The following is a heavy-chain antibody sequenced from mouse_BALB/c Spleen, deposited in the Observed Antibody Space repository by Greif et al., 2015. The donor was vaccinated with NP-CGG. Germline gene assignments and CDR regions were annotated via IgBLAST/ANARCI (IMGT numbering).Heavy chain of an antibody. J-gene: IGHJ4*01. CDR2: IRNKANGYTT. V-gene: IGHV7-3*02. CDR3: ARDPAFMDY. Sequence: EVKLMESGGGLVQPGGSLRLSCATSGFTFTDYYMSWVRQPPGKALEWLGFIRNKANGYTTEYSASVKGRFTISRDNSQSILYLQMNTLRAEDSATYYCARDPAFMDYWGQGTSVTVSS. CDR1: GFTFTDYY.